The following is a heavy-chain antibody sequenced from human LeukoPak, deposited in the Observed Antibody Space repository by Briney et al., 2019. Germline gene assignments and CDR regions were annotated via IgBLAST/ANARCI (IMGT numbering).Heavy chain of an antibody. J-gene: IGHJ4*02. Sequence: ASVKVSCKASGYTFTGYYMHWVRQAPRQGLEWMGRINPNSGGTNYAQKFQGRVTMTRDNSISTAYMELSRLRSDDTAVYYCATDAYYYDSSGYSTSVHYFDYWGQGTLVTVSS. CDR2: INPNSGGT. D-gene: IGHD3-22*01. CDR3: ATDAYYYDSSGYSTSVHYFDY. CDR1: GYTFTGYY. V-gene: IGHV1-2*06.